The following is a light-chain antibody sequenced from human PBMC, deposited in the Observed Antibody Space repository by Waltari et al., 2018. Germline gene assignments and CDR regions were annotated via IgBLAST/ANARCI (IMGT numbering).Light chain of an antibody. J-gene: IGKJ4*01. CDR1: QSLRYSNRNNY. Sequence: IVLTQSPLSLPVTPGEPAPISCRSSQSLRYSNRNNYLDWFLQKPGQSPQLLVYFGSNRASGVPDRFSGSGSGTDFTLKISRVEAEDVGVYYCMQALQTVTVGGGTMVEIK. CDR2: FGS. V-gene: IGKV2-28*01. CDR3: MQALQTVT.